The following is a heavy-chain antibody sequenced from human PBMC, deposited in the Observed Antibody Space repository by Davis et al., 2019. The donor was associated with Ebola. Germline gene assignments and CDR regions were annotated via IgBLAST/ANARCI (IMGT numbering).Heavy chain of an antibody. Sequence: PGGSLRLSCAASGFTFRTYWIHWVRQAPGKGLVWVSRINSDGTITSYADPAKGRFTISRDNARNTVYLQMNSLRAEDTAVYYCTTARGFGHFDSWGQGTLVTVSS. V-gene: IGHV3-74*01. CDR2: INSDGTIT. CDR1: GFTFRTYW. CDR3: TTARGFGHFDS. D-gene: IGHD5-12*01. J-gene: IGHJ4*02.